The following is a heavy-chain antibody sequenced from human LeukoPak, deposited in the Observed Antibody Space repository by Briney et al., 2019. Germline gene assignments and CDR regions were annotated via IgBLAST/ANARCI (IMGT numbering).Heavy chain of an antibody. D-gene: IGHD3-10*01. CDR1: GYSFTVYG. V-gene: IGHV1-18*01. CDR3: ARDHWSHYYGSGGENYFDP. J-gene: IGHJ5*02. CDR2: ISGFNAYT. Sequence: GASVKVSCKASGYSFTVYGISWVRQAPGQGLEWMGWISGFNAYTNYAQKLQGRVTMTTDTSTSTAYMEVRGLRSDDTAVYYCARDHWSHYYGSGGENYFDPWGQGTLVTVSS.